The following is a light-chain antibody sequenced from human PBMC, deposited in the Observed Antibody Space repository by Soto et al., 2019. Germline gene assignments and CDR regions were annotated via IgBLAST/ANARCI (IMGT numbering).Light chain of an antibody. CDR2: EGS. CDR3: CSYAGSFTLV. Sequence: QSALTQTASVSGSPGQSITISCTGTSSDVGSYDLVSWFQQHPGKAPKLMIYEGSKRPSGVSNRCSGFKSDNTASLTISGLQAEDEADYYCCSYAGSFTLVFGGGTKLTVL. CDR1: SSDVGSYDL. V-gene: IGLV2-23*01. J-gene: IGLJ2*01.